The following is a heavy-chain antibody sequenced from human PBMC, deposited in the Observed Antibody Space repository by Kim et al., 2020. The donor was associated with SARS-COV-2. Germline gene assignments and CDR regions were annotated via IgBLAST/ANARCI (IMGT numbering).Heavy chain of an antibody. D-gene: IGHD1-26*01. CDR3: ARRTLSGSYYYFDH. J-gene: IGHJ4*02. Sequence: ADSVTGRFPISRGNAKNTLYLQMNSLRADDTAVYYCARRTLSGSYYYFDHWGQGTLVTVSS. V-gene: IGHV3-74*01.